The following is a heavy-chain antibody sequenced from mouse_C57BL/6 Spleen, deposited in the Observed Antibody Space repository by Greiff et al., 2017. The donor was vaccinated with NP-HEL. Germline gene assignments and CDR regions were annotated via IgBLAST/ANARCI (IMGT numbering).Heavy chain of an antibody. V-gene: IGHV1-69*01. J-gene: IGHJ4*01. CDR1: GYTFTSYW. Sequence: VQLQQPGAELVRPGSSVKLSCKASGYTFTSYWMHWVKQRPGQGLEWIGEIDPSDSYTNYNQKFKGKSTLTVDKSSSTAYMQLSSLTSEDSAVYYCARWGDAMDYWGQGTSVTVSS. CDR3: ARWGDAMDY. CDR2: IDPSDSYT.